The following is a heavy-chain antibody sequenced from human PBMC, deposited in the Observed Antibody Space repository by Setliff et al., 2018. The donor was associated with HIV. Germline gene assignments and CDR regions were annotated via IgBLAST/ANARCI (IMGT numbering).Heavy chain of an antibody. CDR3: ARAYFGSGIYY. CDR2: ISSQSTYT. CDR1: GFTFSDSY. J-gene: IGHJ4*02. Sequence: GGSLRLSCAAPGFTFSDSYMSWIRQAPGKGLEWVSYISSQSTYTNYADSVRGRFTISRDNAKESLYLQMNSLRAADTAVYYCARAYFGSGIYYWGQGTLVTVSS. V-gene: IGHV3-11*03. D-gene: IGHD3-10*01.